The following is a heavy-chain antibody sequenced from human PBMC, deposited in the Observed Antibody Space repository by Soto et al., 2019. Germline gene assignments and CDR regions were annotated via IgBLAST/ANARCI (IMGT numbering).Heavy chain of an antibody. Sequence: LSCAASGFTVSSNYMSWVRQAPGKGLEWVSVIYSGGSTYYADSVKGRFTISRDNSKNTLYLQMNSLRAEDTAVYYCAKLALSGSYYAPYDFDYLGQGTLGTYPQ. J-gene: IGHJ4*02. CDR3: AKLALSGSYYAPYDFDY. CDR2: IYSGGST. V-gene: IGHV3-53*01. D-gene: IGHD3-10*01. CDR1: GFTVSSNY.